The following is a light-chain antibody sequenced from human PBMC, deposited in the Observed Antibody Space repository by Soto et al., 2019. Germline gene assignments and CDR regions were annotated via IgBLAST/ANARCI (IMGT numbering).Light chain of an antibody. J-gene: IGKJ1*01. CDR2: GAS. CDR3: QQYGSSGT. V-gene: IGKV3-20*01. CDR1: QSISRW. Sequence: PGDRVTITCRASQSISRWLAWYQQKPGQAPRLLIYGASNRATGIPDRFSGSGSGTDFTLTISRLEPEDFAVYYCQQYGSSGTFGQGTKVDIK.